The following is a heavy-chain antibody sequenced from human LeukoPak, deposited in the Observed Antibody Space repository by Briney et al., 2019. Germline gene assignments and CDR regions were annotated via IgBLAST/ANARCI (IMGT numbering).Heavy chain of an antibody. V-gene: IGHV3-30*02. J-gene: IGHJ4*02. Sequence: GGSLRLSCAASGFTFSSYGMHWVRQAPGKGLEWVTFIRYDGSNKYYADSVKGRFTISRDNSKNTLYLQMNSLRAEDTAVYYCAKDGTYYYGSGSYVYWGQGTLVTVSS. CDR1: GFTFSSYG. CDR3: AKDGTYYYGSGSYVY. CDR2: IRYDGSNK. D-gene: IGHD3-10*01.